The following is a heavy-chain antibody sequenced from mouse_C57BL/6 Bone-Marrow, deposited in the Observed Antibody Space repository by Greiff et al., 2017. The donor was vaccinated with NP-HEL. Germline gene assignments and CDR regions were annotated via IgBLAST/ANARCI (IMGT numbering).Heavy chain of an antibody. D-gene: IGHD2-12*01. V-gene: IGHV1-15*01. CDR1: GYTFTDYE. Sequence: QVQLQQSGAELVRPGASVTLSCKASGYTFTDYEMPWVKQTPVHGLEWIGAIDPETGGTAYNQKFKGKAILTADKSSSTAYMELRSLTSEDSAVDYCTSTYYTHDYWGQGTTLTVSS. J-gene: IGHJ2*01. CDR3: TSTYYTHDY. CDR2: IDPETGGT.